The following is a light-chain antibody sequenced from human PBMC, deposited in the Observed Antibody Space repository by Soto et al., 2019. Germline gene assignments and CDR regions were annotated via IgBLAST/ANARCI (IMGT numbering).Light chain of an antibody. V-gene: IGKV1-39*01. J-gene: IGKJ1*01. Sequence: IQMTQSPSSLSASVGDRVTITCRASQSISSYLNWYQQKPGKAPKLLIYAASSLQSGVPSRFSGSGSGTDFTLTISSLQPVDFATYYCQQSYSTLWTFGQGTKVDIK. CDR3: QQSYSTLWT. CDR1: QSISSY. CDR2: AAS.